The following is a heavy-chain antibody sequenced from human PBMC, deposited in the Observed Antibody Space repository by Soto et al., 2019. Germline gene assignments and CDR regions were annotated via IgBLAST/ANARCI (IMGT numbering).Heavy chain of an antibody. CDR3: VKDRRIAPAADFYFDS. CDR1: GFIFSAYS. V-gene: IGHV3-48*01. Sequence: EVQLVESGGGLVQPGGSLTLSCAASGFIFSAYSINWVRRAPGKGLEWVSYISSRTNTIYYADSVQGRFTISRDDAKNSLSLQMSSLRVEDTAVYYCVKDRRIAPAADFYFDSWGQATLVTVSS. CDR2: ISSRTNTI. D-gene: IGHD2-2*01. J-gene: IGHJ4*02.